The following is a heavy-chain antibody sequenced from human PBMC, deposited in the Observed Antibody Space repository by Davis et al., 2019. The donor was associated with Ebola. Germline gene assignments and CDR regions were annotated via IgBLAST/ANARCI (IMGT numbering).Heavy chain of an antibody. D-gene: IGHD1-26*01. Sequence: ESLKISCAASGFTFRSYAMSWVRQAPGKGLEWVSAIRGSGGSTYYADSVKGRSTISRDNSKNTLYLQMNSLRAGDTAVYYCPLHSGSYINWFDPWGQGTLVTVSS. CDR1: GFTFRSYA. J-gene: IGHJ5*02. CDR2: IRGSGGST. CDR3: PLHSGSYINWFDP. V-gene: IGHV3-23*01.